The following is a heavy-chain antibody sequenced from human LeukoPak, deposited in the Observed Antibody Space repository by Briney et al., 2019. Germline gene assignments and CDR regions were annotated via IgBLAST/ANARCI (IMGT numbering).Heavy chain of an antibody. CDR2: IYYSGST. J-gene: IGHJ5*02. V-gene: IGHV4-39*01. CDR3: ASILTGLRVDWFDP. Sequence: SETLSPTCTVSGGSISSSSYYWGWIRQPPGKGLEWIGSIYYSGSTYYNPSLKSRVTISVDTSKNQFSLKLSSVTAADTAVYYGASILTGLRVDWFDPWGQGTLVTVSS. CDR1: GGSISSSSYY. D-gene: IGHD3-9*01.